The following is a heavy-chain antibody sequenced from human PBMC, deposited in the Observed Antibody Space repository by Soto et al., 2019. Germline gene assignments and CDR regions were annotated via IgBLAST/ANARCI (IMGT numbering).Heavy chain of an antibody. V-gene: IGHV4-4*09. CDR3: ARQIGDDPFDI. CDR2: IYRTGST. J-gene: IGHJ3*02. Sequence: PSETLSLTCTVSGGSISTYYWSWIRQSPDKGLEWIGYIYRTGSTHYNPSLNSRAAISLGTSRNQFSLQPNSVTAADTAVYFCARQIGDDPFDIWGQGTMVTVSS. CDR1: GGSISTYY. D-gene: IGHD3-3*01.